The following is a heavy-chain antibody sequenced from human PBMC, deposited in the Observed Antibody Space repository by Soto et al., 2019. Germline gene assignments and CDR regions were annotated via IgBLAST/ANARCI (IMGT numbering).Heavy chain of an antibody. CDR3: ARRMLRGVLRLKY. J-gene: IGHJ4*02. CDR1: VGSFSGYY. CDR2: INHSGST. Sequence: KPWETLSLTCAFYVGSFSGYYWSCIRHPPGKWLEWIGEINHSGSTNYNPSLKSRVTISVGTSKNQFSLKLSSVTAADTAVYYCARRMLRGVLRLKYWGQGTLVIVSS. V-gene: IGHV4-34*01. D-gene: IGHD3-10*01.